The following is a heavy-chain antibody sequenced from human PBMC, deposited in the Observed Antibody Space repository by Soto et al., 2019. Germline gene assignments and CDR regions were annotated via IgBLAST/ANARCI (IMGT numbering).Heavy chain of an antibody. CDR3: ATVYCATTSCYAPFDY. D-gene: IGHD2-2*01. CDR1: GFTFSNAW. V-gene: IGHV3-15*01. CDR2: IKTNSEGGTV. J-gene: IGHJ4*02. Sequence: EVHLVESGGGLVKAGGSLRLSCAASGFTFSNAWMSWVRQAPGKGLEWIGRIKTNSEGGTVDYASPVKGRFTISRDDSKSMLYLDLNSLKTEDTGVYFCATVYCATTSCYAPFDYWGKGTLVTVSS.